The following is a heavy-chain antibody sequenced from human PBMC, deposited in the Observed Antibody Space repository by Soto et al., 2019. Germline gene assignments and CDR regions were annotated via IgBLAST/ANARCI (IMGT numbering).Heavy chain of an antibody. CDR1: GGSISSGGHY. J-gene: IGHJ3*02. V-gene: IGHV4-31*02. CDR3: ARVGTRFWSGYDAFDI. D-gene: IGHD3-3*01. Sequence: SETLSLTCSVSGGSISSGGHYWSWIRQHPETGLEWIGYIYYSGTTYYNPSLKSRVTISVDTSKNQFSLRLNSVTAADTAVYYCARVGTRFWSGYDAFDIWGQGTMVTVSS. CDR2: IYYSGTT.